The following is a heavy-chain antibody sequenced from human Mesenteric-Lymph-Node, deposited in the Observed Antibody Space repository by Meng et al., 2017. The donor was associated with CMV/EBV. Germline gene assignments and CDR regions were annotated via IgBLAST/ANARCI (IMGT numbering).Heavy chain of an antibody. Sequence: GGSLRLSCAASGFTFNTFGSLWVRRAPGRGLEWVALISCDVIDIYHADSVKGRFTISRDNAKNTLYLQMNSLRAEDTAVYYCARGGPYCSSTTCYTNSIYYYGMDVWGQGTTVTVSS. CDR3: ARGGPYCSSTTCYTNSIYYYGMDV. D-gene: IGHD2-2*02. CDR2: ISCDVIDI. CDR1: GFTFNTFG. J-gene: IGHJ6*02. V-gene: IGHV3-30*04.